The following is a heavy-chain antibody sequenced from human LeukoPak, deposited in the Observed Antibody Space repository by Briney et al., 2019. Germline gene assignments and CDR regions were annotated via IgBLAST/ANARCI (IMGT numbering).Heavy chain of an antibody. D-gene: IGHD3-22*01. Sequence: GGSLRLSCAASGFTFSDYYMSWIRQAPGKGLEWVSYISSSGSTIYYADSVKGRFTISRDNAKNSLYLQMNSLRVEDTAVYYCANVYDTSGVRGNYWGQGTLVTVST. V-gene: IGHV3-11*01. J-gene: IGHJ4*02. CDR3: ANVYDTSGVRGNY. CDR1: GFTFSDYY. CDR2: ISSSGSTI.